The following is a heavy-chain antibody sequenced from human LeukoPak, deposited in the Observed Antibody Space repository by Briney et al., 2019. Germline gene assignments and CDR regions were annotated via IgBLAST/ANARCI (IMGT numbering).Heavy chain of an antibody. V-gene: IGHV1-69*05. J-gene: IGHJ4*02. D-gene: IGHD5-12*01. CDR1: GGTFSSYA. Sequence: SVKVSXKASGGTFSSYAISWVRQAPGQGLEWMGRIIPIFGTANYAQKFQGRVTITTDESTSTAYMELSSLRSEDTAVYYCARESYIVATITGFDYWGQRTLVTVSS. CDR2: IIPIFGTA. CDR3: ARESYIVATITGFDY.